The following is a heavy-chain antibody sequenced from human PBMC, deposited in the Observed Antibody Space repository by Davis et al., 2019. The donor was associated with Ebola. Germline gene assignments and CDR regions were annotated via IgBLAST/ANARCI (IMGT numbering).Heavy chain of an antibody. CDR1: GFIFDTYW. CDR3: ARNWYGGDY. J-gene: IGHJ4*02. Sequence: GESLKISCTASGFIFDTYWMSWVRQAPGKGLEWVANIKPDGSDRYYVDSVKGRFTVSRDNAKNSLYLQMNSLRAEDTAFYYCARNWYGGDYWGQGTLVTVSS. CDR2: IKPDGSDR. V-gene: IGHV3-7*03. D-gene: IGHD1-1*01.